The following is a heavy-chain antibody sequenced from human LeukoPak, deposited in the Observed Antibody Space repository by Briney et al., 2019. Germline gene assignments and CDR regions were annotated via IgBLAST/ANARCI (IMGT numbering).Heavy chain of an antibody. Sequence: ASVKVSCKASGYTFTSYDINWVRQATGQGLEWMGWMNPNSGNTGYAQKFQGRVTMTRNTSISTAYMELSSLRSEDTAVYYCARSYYDYIWGSYRHVNYYYYMDVWGKGTTVTVSS. CDR2: MNPNSGNT. J-gene: IGHJ6*03. CDR3: ARSYYDYIWGSYRHVNYYYYMDV. CDR1: GYTFTSYD. V-gene: IGHV1-8*01. D-gene: IGHD3-16*02.